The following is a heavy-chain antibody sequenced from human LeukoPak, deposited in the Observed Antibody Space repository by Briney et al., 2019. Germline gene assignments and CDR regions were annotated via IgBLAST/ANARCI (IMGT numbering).Heavy chain of an antibody. CDR2: IAVDSGNT. Sequence: SVKVSCKASGFPFTSSSMQWVRQARGQRLEWIGWIAVDSGNTNYAQKFQGRVTITRDMSTSTAYMELSSLRSEDTAVYYCAAVFGSGYYYYFDYWGQGTLVTVSS. CDR1: GFPFTSSS. V-gene: IGHV1-58*02. J-gene: IGHJ4*02. D-gene: IGHD3-22*01. CDR3: AAVFGSGYYYYFDY.